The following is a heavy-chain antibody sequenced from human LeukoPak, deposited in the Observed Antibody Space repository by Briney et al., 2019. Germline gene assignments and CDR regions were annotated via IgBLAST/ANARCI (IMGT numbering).Heavy chain of an antibody. D-gene: IGHD1-26*01. CDR1: GGSISSYY. J-gene: IGHJ4*02. Sequence: SETLSLTCTVSGGSISSYYWSWIRQPPGKGLEWIGYIYYSGSTNYNPSLKSRVTISVDTSKNQFSLKLSSVTAADTAVYYCAGVNSGSYFSTYYFDYWGQGTLVTVSS. CDR3: AGVNSGSYFSTYYFDY. CDR2: IYYSGST. V-gene: IGHV4-59*01.